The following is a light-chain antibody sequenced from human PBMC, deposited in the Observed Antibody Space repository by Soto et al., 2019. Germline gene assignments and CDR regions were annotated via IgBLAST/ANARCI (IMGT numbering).Light chain of an antibody. Sequence: EIVLTQSPGTLSLSPGERATLSCMASHTISSSYLAWYRQKPGQAPRLLMYGISRRATDIPDRFSGSGSGTDFTLTITRLEPEDFAVYYCQEYVTSSPRVFGQGTKVEIK. CDR3: QEYVTSSPRV. CDR1: HTISSSY. V-gene: IGKV3-20*01. CDR2: GIS. J-gene: IGKJ1*01.